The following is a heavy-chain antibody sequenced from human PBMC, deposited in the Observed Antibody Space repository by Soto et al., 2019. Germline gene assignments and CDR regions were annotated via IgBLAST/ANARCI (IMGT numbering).Heavy chain of an antibody. J-gene: IGHJ5*02. Sequence: QVQLVQSGAAVKKPGSSMKVSCRASGGTFRSYSISWVRQAPGQGLEWMGRIIPILGVASYAQKFQGRVTITADKSTRPAYLALNGHRSEDMAVSYCASGEVATIRGSNGLGPWGQGTLVSVSS. D-gene: IGHD5-12*01. CDR2: IIPILGVA. CDR1: GGTFRSYS. V-gene: IGHV1-69*02. CDR3: ASGEVATIRGSNGLGP.